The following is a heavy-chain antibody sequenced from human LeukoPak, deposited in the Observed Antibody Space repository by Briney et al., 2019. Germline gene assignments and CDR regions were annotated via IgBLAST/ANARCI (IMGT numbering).Heavy chain of an antibody. Sequence: PGGSLRLSCAASGFTFSSYAMSWVRQAPGKGLEWVSAISGSGGSTYYADSVKGRFTISRDNSKNTLYLQMNSLRAEDTAVYYCAKDRHYYDSSGYCGLGYWGQGTLVTVSS. CDR1: GFTFSSYA. CDR2: ISGSGGST. CDR3: AKDRHYYDSSGYCGLGY. D-gene: IGHD3-22*01. J-gene: IGHJ4*02. V-gene: IGHV3-23*01.